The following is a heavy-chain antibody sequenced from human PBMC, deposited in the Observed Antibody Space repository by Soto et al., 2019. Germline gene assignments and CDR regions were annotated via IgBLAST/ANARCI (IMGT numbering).Heavy chain of an antibody. CDR3: ARGVRYCSGGSCYNWFDP. J-gene: IGHJ5*02. Sequence: SETLSLTCAVYGGSFSGYYWSWIRQPPGKGLEWIGEINHSGSTNYNPSLKSRVTISVDTSKNQFSLKLSSVTAADTAVYYGARGVRYCSGGSCYNWFDPWGQGTLVTVSS. CDR1: GGSFSGYY. V-gene: IGHV4-34*01. D-gene: IGHD2-15*01. CDR2: INHSGST.